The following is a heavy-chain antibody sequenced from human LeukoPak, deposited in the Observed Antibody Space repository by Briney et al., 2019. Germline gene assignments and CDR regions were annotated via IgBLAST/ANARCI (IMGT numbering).Heavy chain of an antibody. D-gene: IGHD3-22*01. CDR1: GYTFTGYY. CDR2: INPNSGGT. Sequence: GASVKVSCKASGYTFTGYYMHWVRQAPGQGLEWMGWINPNSGGTNYAQKFQGRVTMTRDTSISTAYMELSRLRSDDTAVYYCAREARKKYYDSSGPAPYYFDYWGQGTLVTVSS. CDR3: AREARKKYYDSSGPAPYYFDY. J-gene: IGHJ4*02. V-gene: IGHV1-2*02.